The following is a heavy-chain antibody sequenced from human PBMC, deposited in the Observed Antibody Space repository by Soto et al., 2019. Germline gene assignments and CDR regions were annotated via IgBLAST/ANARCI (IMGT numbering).Heavy chain of an antibody. J-gene: IGHJ4*02. CDR2: IWYDGSNK. CDR1: GFTFSSYG. V-gene: IGHV3-33*01. CDR3: ARDSLPYTAMAPNDY. Sequence: QVQLVESGGGVVQPGRSLRLSCAASGFTFSSYGMHWVRQAPGKGLGWVAVIWYDGSNKYYADSVKGRFTISRDNSKNTLSLQMNSLRAEDTAVYYCARDSLPYTAMAPNDYWGQGTLVTVSS. D-gene: IGHD5-18*01.